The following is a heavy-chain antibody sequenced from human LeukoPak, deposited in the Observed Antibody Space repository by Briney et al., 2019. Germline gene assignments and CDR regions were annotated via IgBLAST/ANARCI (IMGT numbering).Heavy chain of an antibody. V-gene: IGHV3-30*18. CDR2: ISYDGSNK. J-gene: IGHJ4*02. CDR1: GFTFSSYG. Sequence: GGSLRLSCAASGFTFSSYGMHWVRRAPGKGLEWVAVISYDGSNKYYADSVKGRFTISRDNSKNTLYLQMNSLRAEDTAVYYCAKEDSGSYHDTSFDYWGQGTLVTVSS. CDR3: AKEDSGSYHDTSFDY. D-gene: IGHD1-26*01.